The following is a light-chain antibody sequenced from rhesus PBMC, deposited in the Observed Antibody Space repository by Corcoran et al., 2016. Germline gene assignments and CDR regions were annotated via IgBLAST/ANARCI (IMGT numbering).Light chain of an antibody. CDR1: QGISSW. CDR2: QPA. V-gene: IGKV1-21*01. CDR3: QQYTSAPWT. J-gene: IGKJ1*01. Sequence: DIQMTQSPSSLSASVGDRVTITCRASQGISSWLAWYQQKQGTAPKLLIYQPASLQSGVPSRFSGSGSGTDFTLTINSLQIEDFATYYCQQYTSAPWTFGQWTKVEIQ.